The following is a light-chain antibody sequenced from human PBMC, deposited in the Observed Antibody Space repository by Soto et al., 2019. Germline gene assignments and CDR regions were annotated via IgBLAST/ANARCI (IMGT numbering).Light chain of an antibody. CDR2: DDN. V-gene: IGLV1-51*01. CDR1: SSNIGVNA. CDR3: GSWDSRMSDYV. Sequence: QSVLTQPPSVSSAPGQKVTISCSGSSSNIGVNAVSGYQQLPGTAPKLLIYDDNKRTSGIPDRFSGSKSGTSAKLGITGSKTGDEADYYCGSWDSRMSDYVFGTGTKVTVL. J-gene: IGLJ1*01.